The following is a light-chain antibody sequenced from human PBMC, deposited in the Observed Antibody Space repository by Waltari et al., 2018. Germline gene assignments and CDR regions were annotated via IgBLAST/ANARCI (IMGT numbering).Light chain of an antibody. CDR2: DAS. CDR3: QQYENSPLT. Sequence: EIVLTQSPATLSLSPGERATLSCRASQSITNYLAWYQQNRGQAPRLLISDASNRATGIPARFSGSGSGTDFTLTIGRLEPEDYAVYYCQQYENSPLTFGGGTQVETK. CDR1: QSITNY. V-gene: IGKV3-11*01. J-gene: IGKJ4*01.